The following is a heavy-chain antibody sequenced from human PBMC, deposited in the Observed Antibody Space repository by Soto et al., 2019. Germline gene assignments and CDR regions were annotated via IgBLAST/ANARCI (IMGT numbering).Heavy chain of an antibody. CDR1: GFTFRSFG. CDR3: AKEVGQQLVLNYGRDV. D-gene: IGHD6-13*01. Sequence: QVQLVESGGGVIQPGTSLSLSCGASGFTFRSFGMYWVRPAQGKGLEWVAVVSYDGNHKYYADSVKGRFTVSRDNAKNMLYLQLNSLRGEDTAVYYCAKEVGQQLVLNYGRDVWGQGTTVTVSS. CDR2: VSYDGNHK. J-gene: IGHJ6*02. V-gene: IGHV3-30*18.